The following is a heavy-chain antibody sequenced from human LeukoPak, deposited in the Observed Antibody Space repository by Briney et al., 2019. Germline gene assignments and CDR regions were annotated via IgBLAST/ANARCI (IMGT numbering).Heavy chain of an antibody. D-gene: IGHD6-19*01. Sequence: SETLSLTCTVSGGSISSYYWSWIRQPPGKGLEWIGYFYYSGSTNYNPSLKSRATISVDTSKNQFSLKLSSVTAADTAVYYCARARIVVAGIWGQESPHAFDIWGQGTMVTVSS. V-gene: IGHV4-59*13. CDR3: ARARIVVAGIWGQESPHAFDI. CDR1: GGSISSYY. J-gene: IGHJ3*02. CDR2: FYYSGST.